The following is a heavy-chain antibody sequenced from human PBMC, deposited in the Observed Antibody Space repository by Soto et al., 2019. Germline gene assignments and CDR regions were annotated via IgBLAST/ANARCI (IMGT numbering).Heavy chain of an antibody. V-gene: IGHV4-4*07. CDR3: ARGMGRYFDL. CDR1: GDFISNFY. J-gene: IGHJ2*01. Sequence: PSETLSLTCTVSGDFISNFYWSWIRQPAGMGLESLGRISASGRSNYNPSLQSRVAMSLDTSKNQFSLRLTSLTAADTAVYFCARGMGRYFDLWGRGTLVTVSS. CDR2: ISASGRS. D-gene: IGHD2-8*01.